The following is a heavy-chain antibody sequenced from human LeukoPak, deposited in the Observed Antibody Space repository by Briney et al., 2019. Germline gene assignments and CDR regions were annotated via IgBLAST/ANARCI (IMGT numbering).Heavy chain of an antibody. V-gene: IGHV4-59*01. CDR2: IYYSGST. Sequence: SETLSLTCTVSGGSISSYYWSWIRQPPGKGLEWIGYIYYSGSTNYNPSLKSRVTISVDTSKNQFSLKLSSVTAADTAVYYCARDSYYDFWSGYYKGGAFDIWGQGTMVTVSS. J-gene: IGHJ3*02. CDR3: ARDSYYDFWSGYYKGGAFDI. D-gene: IGHD3-3*01. CDR1: GGSISSYY.